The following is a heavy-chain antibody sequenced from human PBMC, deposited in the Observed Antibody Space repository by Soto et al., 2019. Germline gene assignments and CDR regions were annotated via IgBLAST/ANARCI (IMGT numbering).Heavy chain of an antibody. V-gene: IGHV4-31*03. CDR2: IYYSGST. Sequence: SETLSLTCTVSGGSISSGAYYWSWIRQHPGKGLEWIGYIYYSGSTYYNPSLKSRVTISVDRSKNQFSLKLSSVTAADTAVYYCARTYDGSGPNSGGYSFDIWGQGTMVTVS. CDR1: GGSISSGAYY. J-gene: IGHJ3*02. D-gene: IGHD3-22*01. CDR3: ARTYDGSGPNSGGYSFDI.